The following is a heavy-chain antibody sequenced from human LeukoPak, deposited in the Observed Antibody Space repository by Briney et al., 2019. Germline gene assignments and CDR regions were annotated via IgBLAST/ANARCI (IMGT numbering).Heavy chain of an antibody. CDR2: ISNSGGDT. J-gene: IGHJ4*02. V-gene: IGHV3-11*06. Sequence: GGSLRLSCAASGFTFSDYYMAWIRQAPGKGLDWVSYISNSGGDTNYVDSVKGRFTISRDNAKNSLFLQMNSLRAEDTAVYYCTRVGSSGSVDYWGQGTLVTVSS. D-gene: IGHD1-1*01. CDR1: GFTFSDYY. CDR3: TRVGSSGSVDY.